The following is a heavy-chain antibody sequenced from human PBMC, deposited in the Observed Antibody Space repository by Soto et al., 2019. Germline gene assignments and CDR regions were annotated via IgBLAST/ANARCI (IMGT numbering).Heavy chain of an antibody. Sequence: QVQLVQSGAEVKKPGASVKVSCKSSGYTFTSYYMHWVRQATGQGLEWMGLINPSGGITSYAQKFQGRYTMTRDTYTSTVYMELSSLRSEDTAVYYCARGGGEQHLDPQPPPYEDWGQGTLVTVSS. D-gene: IGHD6-13*01. V-gene: IGHV1-46*01. CDR3: ARGGGEQHLDPQPPPYED. J-gene: IGHJ4*02. CDR1: GYTFTSYY. CDR2: INPSGGIT.